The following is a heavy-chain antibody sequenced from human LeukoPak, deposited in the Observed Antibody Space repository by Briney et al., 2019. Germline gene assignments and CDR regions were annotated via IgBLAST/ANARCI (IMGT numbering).Heavy chain of an antibody. CDR2: ISSSSSYI. CDR1: AASGFTFSSYS. Sequence: GGSLRLSCAASAASGFTFSSYSMNWVRQAPGKGLEWVSSISSSSSYIYYADSVKGRFTISRDNAKNSLYLQMNSLRAEDTAVYYCAEGALGGAFDIWGQGTMVTVSS. D-gene: IGHD3-10*01. J-gene: IGHJ3*02. CDR3: AEGALGGAFDI. V-gene: IGHV3-21*01.